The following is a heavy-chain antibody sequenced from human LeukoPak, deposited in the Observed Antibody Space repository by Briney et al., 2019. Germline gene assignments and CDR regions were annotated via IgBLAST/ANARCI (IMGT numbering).Heavy chain of an antibody. Sequence: SETLSLTCTVSGGSISSYYWSWIRQPPGKGLEWIGYIYYSGSTNYNPSLKSRVTISVDTSKNQFSLKLSSVTAADTAVHYCARDYYDSSGYPYPYYYYYGMDVWGQGTTVTVSS. J-gene: IGHJ6*02. D-gene: IGHD3-22*01. V-gene: IGHV4-59*01. CDR1: GGSISSYY. CDR2: IYYSGST. CDR3: ARDYYDSSGYPYPYYYYYGMDV.